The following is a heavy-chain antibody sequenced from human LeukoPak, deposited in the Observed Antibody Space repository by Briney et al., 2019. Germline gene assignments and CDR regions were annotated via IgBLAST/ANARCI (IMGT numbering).Heavy chain of an antibody. CDR1: GGSISSYY. Sequence: SETLSLTCTVSGGSISSYYWSWIRQPPGKGLEWIGYIYYSGSTNYNPSLKSRVTISVDTSKNQFSLKLSSMTAADTAVYYCARGATGDALYYYYYMDVWGKGTTVTVSS. CDR2: IYYSGST. J-gene: IGHJ6*03. D-gene: IGHD7-27*01. CDR3: ARGATGDALYYYYYMDV. V-gene: IGHV4-59*01.